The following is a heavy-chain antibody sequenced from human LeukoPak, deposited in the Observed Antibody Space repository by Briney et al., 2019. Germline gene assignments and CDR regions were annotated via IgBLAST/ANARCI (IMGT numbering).Heavy chain of an antibody. CDR1: GGTFSSYA. V-gene: IGHV1-69*05. CDR2: IIPIFGTA. D-gene: IGHD4-17*01. Sequence: ASVNVSCKASGGTFSSYAISWVRQAPGQGLEWMGGIIPIFGTANYAQKFQGRVTITTDESTSTAYMELSSLRSEDTAAYYCARDLRDYGDRTSYYYYYMDVWGKGTTVTVSS. J-gene: IGHJ6*03. CDR3: ARDLRDYGDRTSYYYYYMDV.